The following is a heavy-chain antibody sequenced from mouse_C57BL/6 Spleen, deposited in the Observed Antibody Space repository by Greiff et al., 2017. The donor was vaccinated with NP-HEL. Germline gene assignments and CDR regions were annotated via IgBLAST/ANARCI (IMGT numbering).Heavy chain of an antibody. CDR1: GYTFTSYW. Sequence: QVQLKQPGAELVKPGASVKLSCKASGYTFTSYWMQWVKQRPGQGLEWIGEIDPSDSYTNYNQKFKGKATLTVDTSSSTAYMQLSSLTSEDSAVYYCARGTAQDYAMDYWGQGTSVTVSS. J-gene: IGHJ4*01. CDR3: ARGTAQDYAMDY. CDR2: IDPSDSYT. D-gene: IGHD3-2*02. V-gene: IGHV1-50*01.